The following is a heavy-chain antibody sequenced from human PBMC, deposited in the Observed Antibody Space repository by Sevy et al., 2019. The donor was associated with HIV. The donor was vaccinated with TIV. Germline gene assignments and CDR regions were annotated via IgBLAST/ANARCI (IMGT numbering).Heavy chain of an antibody. Sequence: GGSLRLSCAASGFTVNSNYMTWVRQAPGKGLEGVSVIHSDDTTSHADSVKDRFTISRANFKNTRYLHISSLRAEDTAVYYCARGKSGYGYALNYWGQGTLVTVSS. J-gene: IGHJ4*02. D-gene: IGHD5-18*01. CDR2: IHSDDTT. CDR1: GFTVNSNY. V-gene: IGHV3-66*01. CDR3: ARGKSGYGYALNY.